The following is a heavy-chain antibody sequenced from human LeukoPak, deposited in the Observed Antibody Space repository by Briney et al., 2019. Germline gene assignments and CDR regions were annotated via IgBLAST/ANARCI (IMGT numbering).Heavy chain of an antibody. V-gene: IGHV3-23*01. J-gene: IGHJ2*01. CDR1: GFTFSSYA. CDR2: ITGSGGST. D-gene: IGHD3-10*01. CDR3: AKGFYGSRYWYFDR. Sequence: GGSLRLSCAASGFTFSSYAMSWVRQAPGKGLEWVSAITGSGGSTYDADSVKGRFTISRDNSKNTLYLQMNSLRAEDTAVYYCAKGFYGSRYWYFDRWGRGTLVTVSS.